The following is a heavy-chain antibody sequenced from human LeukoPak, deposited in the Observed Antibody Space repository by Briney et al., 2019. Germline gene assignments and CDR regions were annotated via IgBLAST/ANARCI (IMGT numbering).Heavy chain of an antibody. CDR1: GFTFSFHE. CDR2: ISSTGNSI. Sequence: GGSLRLSCAASGFTFSFHEMNWVRQAPGKGLEWVSYISSTGNSIYYADSVKGRFTISRDNAKNSLYLQMNSPRGEDTAVYYCARASYDSSGYYRIDIWGQGTMVTVSS. J-gene: IGHJ3*02. CDR3: ARASYDSSGYYRIDI. D-gene: IGHD3-22*01. V-gene: IGHV3-48*03.